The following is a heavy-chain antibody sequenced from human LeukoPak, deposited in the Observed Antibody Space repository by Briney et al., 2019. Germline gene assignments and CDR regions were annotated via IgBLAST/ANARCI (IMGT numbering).Heavy chain of an antibody. Sequence: GGSLRLSCAASGFTFSGYEMNWVRQAPGKGLEWISYISSSAGTTYHAGSVKGRFTISRDNAKNSLYLQMDSLKSEDTAVYYCARDTRNLFDLWGQGTLVTVSS. CDR1: GFTFSGYE. CDR3: ARDTRNLFDL. J-gene: IGHJ4*02. V-gene: IGHV3-48*03. CDR2: ISSSAGTT.